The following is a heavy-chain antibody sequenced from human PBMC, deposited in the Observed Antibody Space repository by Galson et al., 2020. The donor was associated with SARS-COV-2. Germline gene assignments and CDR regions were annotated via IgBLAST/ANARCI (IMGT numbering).Heavy chain of an antibody. CDR1: GFTFRTYW. CDR3: AREGEDTWYDYVMDV. V-gene: IGHV3-74*01. CDR2: INSEGGRT. J-gene: IGHJ6*02. D-gene: IGHD3-16*01. Sequence: GESLKISCAASGFTFRTYWKHWVRQAPGKGLVWVARINSEGGRTIYADSVKGRFTISRDNAKNTLYLQMNSVRAEDTAAYFCAREGEDTWYDYVMDVWGEGTTVTVS.